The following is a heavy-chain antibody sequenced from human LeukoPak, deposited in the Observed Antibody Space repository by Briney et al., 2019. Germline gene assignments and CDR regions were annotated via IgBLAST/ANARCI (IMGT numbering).Heavy chain of an antibody. V-gene: IGHV5-51*01. D-gene: IGHD3-22*01. CDR3: ARGPMYYYDSSGPAEKYFDY. CDR2: IYPGDSDT. CDR1: GYSFTSYW. Sequence: GESLKISCKGSGYSFTSYWIGWVRQTPGKGLEWMGIIYPGDSDTRYSPSFQGQVTISADKSISTAYLQWSSLKASDTAMYYCARGPMYYYDSSGPAEKYFDYWGQGTLVTVSS. J-gene: IGHJ4*02.